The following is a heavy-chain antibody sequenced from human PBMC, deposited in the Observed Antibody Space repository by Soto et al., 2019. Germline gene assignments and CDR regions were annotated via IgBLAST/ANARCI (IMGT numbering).Heavy chain of an antibody. J-gene: IGHJ4*02. V-gene: IGHV4-31*03. Sequence: QVQLQESGPGLVKPSQTLSLTCTVSGGSISSGGYYWSWIRQHPGKGLEWIGYLYYSGSTYYNPSLKSRVTISVDTHKNQFFLKLSSVTAADTAVYYCARERVSGPMVRGVIPRVFDYLGQGTLVTVSS. CDR2: LYYSGST. D-gene: IGHD3-10*01. CDR1: GGSISSGGYY. CDR3: ARERVSGPMVRGVIPRVFDY.